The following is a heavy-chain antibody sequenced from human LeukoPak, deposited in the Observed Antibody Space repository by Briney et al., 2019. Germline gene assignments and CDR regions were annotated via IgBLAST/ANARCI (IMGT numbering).Heavy chain of an antibody. J-gene: IGHJ6*03. V-gene: IGHV1-69*06. CDR2: IIPIFGTA. CDR3: ARGAPDIYYYSYMDV. Sequence: SVKVSCKASGGTFSSYAISWVRQAPGQGLEWMGGIIPIFGTANYAQKFQGRVTITADKSTSTAYMELSSLRSEDTAVYYCARGAPDIYYYSYMDVWGKGTTVTISS. CDR1: GGTFSSYA.